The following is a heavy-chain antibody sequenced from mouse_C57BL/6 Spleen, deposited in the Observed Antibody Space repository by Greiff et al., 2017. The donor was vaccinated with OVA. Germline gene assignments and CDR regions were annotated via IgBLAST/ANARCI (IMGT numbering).Heavy chain of an antibody. D-gene: IGHD2-4*01. CDR1: GYTFTSYW. CDR3: ARSRNYDYDGRYFDY. Sequence: QVQLQQPGAELVKPGASVKMSCKASGYTFTSYWITWVKQRPGQGLEWIGDIYPGSGSTNYNEKFKSKATLTVDTSSSTAYMQLSSLTSEDSAVYYCARSRNYDYDGRYFDYWGQGTTLTVSS. CDR2: IYPGSGST. V-gene: IGHV1-55*01. J-gene: IGHJ2*01.